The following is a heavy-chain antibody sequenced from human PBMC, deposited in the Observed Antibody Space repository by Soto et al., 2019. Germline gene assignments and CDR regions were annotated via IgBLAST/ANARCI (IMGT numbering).Heavy chain of an antibody. V-gene: IGHV6-1*01. D-gene: IGHD6-13*01. CDR3: ARDSSSFGGYYYYYYGMDV. CDR1: GDSVSSNSAA. Sequence: SQTLSLTCAISGDSVSSNSAAWNWIRQSPSRGLEWLGRTYYRSKWYNDYAVSVKGRITINPDTSKKQFSLQLKSVTPEDTAVYYCARDSSSFGGYYYYYYGMDVWGQGTTVTVSS. CDR2: TYYRSKWYN. J-gene: IGHJ6*02.